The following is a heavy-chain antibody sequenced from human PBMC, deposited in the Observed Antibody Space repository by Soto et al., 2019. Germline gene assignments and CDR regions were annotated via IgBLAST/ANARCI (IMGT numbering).Heavy chain of an antibody. Sequence: SETLSLTCIVSGGSVSSSNWWSWVRQPPGKGLEWIGEIYHSGSTNYNPSLKSRVTISVDTSKNQFSLKLSSVTAADTAVYYCARPQVLDDAFDIWGQGTMVTVSS. CDR1: GGSVSSSNW. CDR3: ARPQVLDDAFDI. CDR2: IYHSGST. J-gene: IGHJ3*02. D-gene: IGHD2-8*01. V-gene: IGHV4-4*02.